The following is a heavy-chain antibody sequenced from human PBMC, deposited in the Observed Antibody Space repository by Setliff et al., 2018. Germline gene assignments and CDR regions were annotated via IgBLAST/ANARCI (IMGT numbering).Heavy chain of an antibody. J-gene: IGHJ6*03. CDR3: ARGRHPPWSGYPYYYMDV. Sequence: SVKVSCKASGGTFSSYAISWVRQAPGQGLEWMGRIITIFGTANYAQKFQGRVTITADKSTSTAYMELSSLRSEDTAVYYCARGRHPPWSGYPYYYMDVWGKGTTVTVSS. CDR1: GGTFSSYA. D-gene: IGHD3-3*01. CDR2: IITIFGTA. V-gene: IGHV1-69*06.